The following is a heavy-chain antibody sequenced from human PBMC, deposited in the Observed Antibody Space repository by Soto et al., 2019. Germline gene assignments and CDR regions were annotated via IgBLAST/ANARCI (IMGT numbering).Heavy chain of an antibody. V-gene: IGHV4-31*03. CDR2: ISYSGST. J-gene: IGHJ2*01. Sequence: SETLSLTCTVSGGSISSGGFYWSWIRQHPGKGLEWIGYISYSGSTYYNPSLKSRLTLSVDPSNNQFSLTLNSVTAADTALYYCSRSSQSWYFDLWGRGTLVTVSS. CDR3: SRSSQSWYFDL. CDR1: GGSISSGGFY.